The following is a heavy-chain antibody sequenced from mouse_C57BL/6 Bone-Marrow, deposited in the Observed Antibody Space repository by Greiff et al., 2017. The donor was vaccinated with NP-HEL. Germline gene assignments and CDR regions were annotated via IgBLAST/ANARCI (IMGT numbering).Heavy chain of an antibody. D-gene: IGHD1-1*01. CDR1: GYTFTSYW. CDR2: IDPSDSYT. V-gene: IGHV1-69*01. J-gene: IGHJ4*01. CDR3: ARRVTTVVATDPLYAMDY. Sequence: QVQLQQPGAELVMPGASVKLSCKASGYTFTSYWMHWVKQRPGQGLEWIGEIDPSDSYTNYNQKFKGKSTLTVDKSSSTAYMQLSSLTSEDSAVYYCARRVTTVVATDPLYAMDYWGQGTSVTVSS.